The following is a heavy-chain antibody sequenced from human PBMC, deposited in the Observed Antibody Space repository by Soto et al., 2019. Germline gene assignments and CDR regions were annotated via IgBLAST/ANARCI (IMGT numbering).Heavy chain of an antibody. CDR2: IHDSGHP. D-gene: IGHD3-16*01. J-gene: IGHJ5*02. CDR3: ASVIRGGFFDP. Sequence: QVQLQQSGPRLVKPSETLSLTYTASGASLTTYYWTWLRQPPGKGLEWLGHIHDSGHPNYGPSLESSVTISVDTSKNQFSLALTSVNDADTAVYYCASVIRGGFFDPWGQGTLVTVSS. V-gene: IGHV4-59*01. CDR1: GASLTTYY.